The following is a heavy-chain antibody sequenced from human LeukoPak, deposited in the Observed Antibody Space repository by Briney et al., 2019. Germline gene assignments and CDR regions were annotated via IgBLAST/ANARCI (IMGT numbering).Heavy chain of an antibody. CDR1: GGSISSYY. J-gene: IGHJ3*02. Sequence: SETLSLTCTVSGGSISSYYWSWVRQPPGKGLEWIGYIYYSGSTNYNPSLKSRVTISVDTSKNQFSLKLSSVTAADTAVYYCARRRNAFDIWGQGTMVTVSS. CDR2: IYYSGST. CDR3: ARRRNAFDI. V-gene: IGHV4-59*08.